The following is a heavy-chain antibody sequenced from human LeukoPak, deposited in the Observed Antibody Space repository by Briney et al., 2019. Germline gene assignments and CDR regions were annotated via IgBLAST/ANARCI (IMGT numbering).Heavy chain of an antibody. CDR1: GFTFSSYA. Sequence: PGGSLRLSCAASGFTFSSYAMSWVRQAPGKGLEWVSAISGSGGSTYYADSVKGRFTISRDNSKNTLYLQMNSLRAEDTAVYYCAKGAGTTLVVPPAANYYYYGMDVWGQGTTVTVSS. CDR3: AKGAGTTLVVPPAANYYYYGMDV. CDR2: ISGSGGST. J-gene: IGHJ6*02. D-gene: IGHD2-2*01. V-gene: IGHV3-23*01.